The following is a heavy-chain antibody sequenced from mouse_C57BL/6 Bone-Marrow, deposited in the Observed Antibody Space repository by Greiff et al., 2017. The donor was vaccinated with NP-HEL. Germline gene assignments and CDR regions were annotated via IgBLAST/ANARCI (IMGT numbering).Heavy chain of an antibody. Sequence: EVQLQESGGGLVKPGGSLKLSCAASGFTFSSYAMSWVRQTPEKRLEWVATISDGGSYTYYPDNVKGRFTISRDNAKNNLYLQMSHLKSEDTAMYYCAREGLARGQGTLVTVSA. CDR2: ISDGGSYT. CDR1: GFTFSSYA. J-gene: IGHJ3*01. CDR3: AREGLA. V-gene: IGHV5-4*01.